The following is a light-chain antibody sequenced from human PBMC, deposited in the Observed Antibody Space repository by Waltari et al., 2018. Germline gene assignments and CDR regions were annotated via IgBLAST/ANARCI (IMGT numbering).Light chain of an antibody. Sequence: QSVLTQPPSASGTPGQKITISCSGSSSNIGSNYVYWYQHLPGTAPRLLIFRNNQRPSGVPDRFSGSKSGTSASLAISGLRSEDEAEYYCAVWDDSLSGSWVFGGGTKLTVL. CDR2: RNN. V-gene: IGLV1-47*01. J-gene: IGLJ3*02. CDR1: SSNIGSNY. CDR3: AVWDDSLSGSWV.